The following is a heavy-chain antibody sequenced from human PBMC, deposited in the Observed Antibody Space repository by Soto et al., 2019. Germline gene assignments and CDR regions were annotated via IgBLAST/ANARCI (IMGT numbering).Heavy chain of an antibody. V-gene: IGHV4-59*01. Sequence: SETLSLTCTVSGGSISTYYWSWIRQPPGKGLEWIGYIYYSGSTNYNPSLKSRVTISGDRSKNQFSLKLNSVTAADTAVYYCAIVHSGYDVFWYWGQGALVTSPQ. J-gene: IGHJ4*02. D-gene: IGHD5-12*01. CDR2: IYYSGST. CDR1: GGSISTYY. CDR3: AIVHSGYDVFWY.